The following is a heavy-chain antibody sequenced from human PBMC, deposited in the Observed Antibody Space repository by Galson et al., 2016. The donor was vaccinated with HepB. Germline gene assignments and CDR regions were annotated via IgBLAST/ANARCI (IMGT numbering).Heavy chain of an antibody. D-gene: IGHD3-10*01. CDR3: VRYYGSGTYTFDN. CDR2: MNGDGSDT. J-gene: IGHJ4*02. CDR1: GFTFSNYW. Sequence: SLRLSCAASGFTFSNYWMHWVRQVPGKGLVWVSRMNGDGSDTTYADSVKGRFTISRDNAKNTLYLQMNSLRAEDTAVYYFVRYYGSGTYTFDNWGQGTLVTVSS. V-gene: IGHV3-74*01.